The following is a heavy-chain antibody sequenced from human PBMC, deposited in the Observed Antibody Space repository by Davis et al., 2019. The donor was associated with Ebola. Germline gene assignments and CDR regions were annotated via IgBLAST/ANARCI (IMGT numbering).Heavy chain of an antibody. J-gene: IGHJ4*02. CDR2: ITSGSNYI. CDR3: ARDPPGTGAIEFDY. CDR1: QFTFSSYT. D-gene: IGHD3/OR15-3a*01. V-gene: IGHV3-21*01. Sequence: GESLKISCAASQFTFSSYTMNWVRQAPGKGLEWVASITSGSNYIYYADSVKGRFTISRDDAKNSLYLQMNSLRGEDMAVYYCARDPPGTGAIEFDYWGQGTLVTVSS.